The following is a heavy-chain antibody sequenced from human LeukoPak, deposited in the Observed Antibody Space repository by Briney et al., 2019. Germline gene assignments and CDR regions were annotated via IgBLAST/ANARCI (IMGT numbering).Heavy chain of an antibody. CDR3: ARAFSSGWSLGADFYY. D-gene: IGHD6-19*01. Sequence: PGGSLRLSCATSGFTVDTNYMSWVRQAPGKGLEWVSVIYAGGNTYYADSVKGRFTISRDNIRNTLYLQMNSLRDEDTAVHYCARAFSSGWSLGADFYYWGQGTLVTVSS. CDR1: GFTVDTNY. J-gene: IGHJ4*02. CDR2: IYAGGNT. V-gene: IGHV3-53*01.